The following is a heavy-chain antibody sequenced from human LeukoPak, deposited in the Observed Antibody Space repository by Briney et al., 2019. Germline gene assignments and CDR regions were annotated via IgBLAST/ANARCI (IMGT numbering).Heavy chain of an antibody. J-gene: IGHJ4*02. Sequence: GASVKVSCKASGYTFTGYYMHWVRQAPGQGLEWMGRINPNSGGTNYAQKFQGRVTMTRDTSISTAYMELSRLRSDDTAVYYCGRGPWYDSSGYLDFDDWGQGTLVTVSS. CDR3: GRGPWYDSSGYLDFDD. CDR2: INPNSGGT. V-gene: IGHV1-2*06. D-gene: IGHD3-22*01. CDR1: GYTFTGYY.